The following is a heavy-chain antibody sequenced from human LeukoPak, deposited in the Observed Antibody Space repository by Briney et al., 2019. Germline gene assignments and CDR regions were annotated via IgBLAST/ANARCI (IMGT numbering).Heavy chain of an antibody. J-gene: IGHJ5*02. D-gene: IGHD2-15*01. CDR2: ISSSGGTI. CDR3: ARERICSGGSCPFDP. V-gene: IGHV3-48*03. CDR1: GFTFSSYE. Sequence: GGSLRLSCAASGFTFSSYEMNWVRQAPGKGLEWVSYISSSGGTIYYADSVKGRFTISRDNAKNSLYLQMNSLRAEDTAVYYCARERICSGGSCPFDPWGQGTLVTVSS.